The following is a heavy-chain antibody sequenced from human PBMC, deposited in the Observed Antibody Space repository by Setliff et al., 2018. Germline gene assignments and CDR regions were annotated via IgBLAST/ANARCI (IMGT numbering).Heavy chain of an antibody. CDR1: GGTISPYF. V-gene: IGHV4-59*01. CDR3: ARDNTMVGATDY. CDR2: IYHNGNT. Sequence: SETLSLTCTVSGGTISPYFWSWIRQPPGKGLEWIGYIYHNGNTNFNPSLKTRVTMSVDPSKNQFALNLRSVTAADTAVYFCARDNTMVGATDYWGLGTLVTVS. J-gene: IGHJ4*02. D-gene: IGHD1-26*01.